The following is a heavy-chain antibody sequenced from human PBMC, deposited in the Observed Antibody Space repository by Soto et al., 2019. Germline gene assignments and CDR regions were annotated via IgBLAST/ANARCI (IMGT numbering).Heavy chain of an antibody. Sequence: GSLRLSCAASGFTFSSYAMSWVRQAPGKGLEWVSAISGSGGSTYYADSVKGRFTISRDNSKNTLYLQMNSLRAEDTAVYYCAKALNYGGSARLAFDIWGQGTMVTVSS. CDR2: ISGSGGST. D-gene: IGHD2-15*01. CDR3: AKALNYGGSARLAFDI. CDR1: GFTFSSYA. V-gene: IGHV3-23*01. J-gene: IGHJ3*02.